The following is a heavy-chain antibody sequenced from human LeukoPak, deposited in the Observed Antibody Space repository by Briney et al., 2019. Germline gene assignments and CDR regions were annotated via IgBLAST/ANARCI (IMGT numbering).Heavy chain of an antibody. J-gene: IGHJ4*02. CDR1: GFTFSGYS. CDR3: AREVSEGFDF. V-gene: IGHV3-21*01. CDR2: FGTRSTSV. D-gene: IGHD3-22*01. Sequence: GGSLRLSCTASGFTFSGYSMNWIRQAPGKGLEWVSSFGTRSTSVYHAGSVKGRFAISRDNAKNSLYLKMNSLRAEDTALYYCAREVSEGFDFWGQGTLVTVSS.